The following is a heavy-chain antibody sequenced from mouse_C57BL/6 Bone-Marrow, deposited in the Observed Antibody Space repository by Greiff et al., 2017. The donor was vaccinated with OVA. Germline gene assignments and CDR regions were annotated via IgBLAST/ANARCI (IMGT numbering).Heavy chain of an antibody. CDR2: IYPRSGNT. Sequence: QVQLQQSGAELARPGASVKLSCKASGYTFTSYGISWVKQRTGQGLEWIGEIYPRSGNTYYNEKFKGKATLTADKSSSTAYMELRSLTSEDSAVYFCARREAYYSNSSWFAYWGQGTLVTVSA. J-gene: IGHJ3*01. D-gene: IGHD2-5*01. V-gene: IGHV1-81*01. CDR1: GYTFTSYG. CDR3: ARREAYYSNSSWFAY.